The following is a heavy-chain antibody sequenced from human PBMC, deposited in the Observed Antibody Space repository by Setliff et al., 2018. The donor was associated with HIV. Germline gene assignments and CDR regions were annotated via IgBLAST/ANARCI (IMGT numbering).Heavy chain of an antibody. J-gene: IGHJ1*01. CDR1: AYSISSGYY. CDR2: IYHSGST. D-gene: IGHD3-22*01. Sequence: SSETLSLTCAVSAYSISSGYYGGWIRQPPGKGLEWIGSIYHSGSTYYNPSLMSRVTISVDTSKNQFSLKLRSVTAADTAVYYCARQWRDQYNSGVSTEYFQHWGLGTLVTVSS. V-gene: IGHV4-38-2*01. CDR3: ARQWRDQYNSGVSTEYFQH.